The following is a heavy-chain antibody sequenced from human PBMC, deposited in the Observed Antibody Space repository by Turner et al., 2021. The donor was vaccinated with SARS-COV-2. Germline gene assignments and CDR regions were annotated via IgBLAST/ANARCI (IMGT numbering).Heavy chain of an antibody. CDR1: GGSISSSSYY. D-gene: IGHD3-22*01. CDR2: IYYSGST. V-gene: IGHV4-39*01. Sequence: QLQLQESGPGLVKPSETLSLTCTVSGGSISSSSYYWGWIRQPPGKGLEWIGNIYYSGSTYYNPSLKSRVTISVDTSKNQFSLKLSSVTATDTAVYYCARRLVVQCTDDYSYYYGMDVWGQGTTVTVSS. CDR3: ARRLVVQCTDDYSYYYGMDV. J-gene: IGHJ6*02.